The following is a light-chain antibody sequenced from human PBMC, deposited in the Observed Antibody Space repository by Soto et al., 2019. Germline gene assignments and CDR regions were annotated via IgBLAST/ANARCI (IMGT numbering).Light chain of an antibody. Sequence: QSALAQPAPVSGCPGQSITISWAGTSGFVGSFGLVSWYQQHPGKAPKVMISAGHRRPSGVPHRFSGSTSVNSASLTTSGLQADDEADYYCCLYIGATTYVFGTGTTVTVL. V-gene: IGLV2-23*01. CDR3: CLYIGATTYV. CDR2: AGH. CDR1: SGFVGSFGL. J-gene: IGLJ1*01.